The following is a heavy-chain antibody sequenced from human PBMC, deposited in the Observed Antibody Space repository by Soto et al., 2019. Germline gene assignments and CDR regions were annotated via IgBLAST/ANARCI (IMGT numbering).Heavy chain of an antibody. CDR1: GGSIGNTNW. CDR3: ARAETFNLEWIFNWSDP. CDR2: IYHSGST. Sequence: SETLSLTCAVSGGSIGNTNWWTWVRQPPGRGLEWIGEIYHSGSTNYNPSLKSRVTISVDKSKNQFSLKLSPVTAADTAVYYCARAETFNLEWIFNWSDPWGQGILVTVSS. D-gene: IGHD3-3*01. J-gene: IGHJ5*02. V-gene: IGHV4-4*02.